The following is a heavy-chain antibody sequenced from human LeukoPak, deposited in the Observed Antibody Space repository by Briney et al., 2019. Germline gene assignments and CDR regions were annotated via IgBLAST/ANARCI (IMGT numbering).Heavy chain of an antibody. CDR3: ARDREEGYNSYYFDS. J-gene: IGHJ4*02. CDR2: INPSGGST. V-gene: IGHV1-46*01. Sequence: ASVKLSCTASGYTFTNYYMHWVRQAPGQGLEWIGIINPSGGSTGYAQKFQGRFTMTRDTSTTTVYMELSSLRSEDTAVYYCARDREEGYNSYYFDSWGQGTLVSVSS. CDR1: GYTFTNYY. D-gene: IGHD5-24*01.